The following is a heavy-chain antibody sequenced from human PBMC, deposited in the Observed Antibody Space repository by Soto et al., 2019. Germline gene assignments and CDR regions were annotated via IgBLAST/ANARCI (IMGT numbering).Heavy chain of an antibody. CDR3: AKGRGYCSSTSCYVGSDY. D-gene: IGHD2-2*01. J-gene: IGHJ4*02. Sequence: EVQLLESGGGLVQPGGSLRLSCAASGFTFSNYAMSWVRQAPGKGLEWVSAISGRGGSTYYADSVKGRFTISRDTSKTTXNLQMNSLRAEDTAVYYCAKGRGYCSSTSCYVGSDYWGQGTLVTVSS. CDR1: GFTFSNYA. V-gene: IGHV3-23*01. CDR2: ISGRGGST.